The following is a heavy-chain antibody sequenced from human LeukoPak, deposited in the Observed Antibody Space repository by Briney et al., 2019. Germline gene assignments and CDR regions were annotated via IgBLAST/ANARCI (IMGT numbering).Heavy chain of an antibody. CDR1: GFTFSSYA. V-gene: IGHV3-23*01. J-gene: IGHJ4*02. Sequence: GGSLRLSCGASGFTFSSYAMSWVRQAPGKGLEWVSAIGSGTYYADSVKGRFTISRDNSKNTLYLQMNSLRAEDTAVYYCAKVLAYYFDYWGQGTLVTVS. CDR3: AKVLAYYFDY. CDR2: IGSGT.